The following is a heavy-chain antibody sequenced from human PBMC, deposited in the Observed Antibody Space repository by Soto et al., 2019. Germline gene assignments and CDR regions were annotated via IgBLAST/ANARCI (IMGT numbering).Heavy chain of an antibody. CDR2: IYSGGST. CDR1: GFTVSSNY. Sequence: EVQLVESGGGLVQPGGSLRLSCAASGFTVSSNYMSWVRQAPGKGLEWVSVIYSGGSTYYADSVKGRFTISRHNSKNTLYLQMNSRRAEDTAVYYWASPKSNYGDYPYYYYIDVWGNGTTVTVSS. CDR3: ASPKSNYGDYPYYYYIDV. J-gene: IGHJ6*03. D-gene: IGHD4-17*01. V-gene: IGHV3-53*04.